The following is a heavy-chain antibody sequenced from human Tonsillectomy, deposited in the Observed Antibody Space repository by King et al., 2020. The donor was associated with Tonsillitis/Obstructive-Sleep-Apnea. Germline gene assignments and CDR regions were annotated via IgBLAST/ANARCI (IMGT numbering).Heavy chain of an antibody. Sequence: VQLVESGGGVVQPGRSLRLSCAASGFIFSSYGIHWVRQAPGKGLEWVAGISYDGSNKYYANSVKGRFTISRDNSKNTLYLQMNSLRAEDTAVYYCTKTCPNGRYYLDYWGQGTLVTVSS. V-gene: IGHV3-30*18. CDR3: TKTCPNGRYYLDY. CDR1: GFIFSSYG. J-gene: IGHJ4*02. D-gene: IGHD2-8*01. CDR2: ISYDGSNK.